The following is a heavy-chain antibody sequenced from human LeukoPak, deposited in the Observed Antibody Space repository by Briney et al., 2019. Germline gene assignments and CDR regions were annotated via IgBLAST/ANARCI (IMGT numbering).Heavy chain of an antibody. CDR3: ARSNDCSSTSCRNNWFDP. V-gene: IGHV1-69*01. J-gene: IGHJ5*02. CDR1: GGTFSSYA. CDR2: IIPIFGTA. D-gene: IGHD2-2*01. Sequence: SVKVSCKASGGTFSSYAISWVRQAPGQGLEWMGGIIPIFGTANYAQKFQGRATITADESTSTAYMELSSLRSEDTAVYYCARSNDCSSTSCRNNWFDPWGQGTLVTVSS.